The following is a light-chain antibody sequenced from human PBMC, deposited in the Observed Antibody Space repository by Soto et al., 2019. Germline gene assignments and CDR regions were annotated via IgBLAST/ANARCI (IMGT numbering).Light chain of an antibody. CDR1: SSDVGGYNY. Sequence: QSVLTQPASVSGSPGQSITISCTGTSSDVGGYNYVSWYQQHPGKAPKLMIYEVSNRPSGVSNRFSGSKSGNTASLTISGLQAEDEADYYCSSYTSSITAFGTGTKLTVL. V-gene: IGLV2-14*01. CDR2: EVS. CDR3: SSYTSSITA. J-gene: IGLJ1*01.